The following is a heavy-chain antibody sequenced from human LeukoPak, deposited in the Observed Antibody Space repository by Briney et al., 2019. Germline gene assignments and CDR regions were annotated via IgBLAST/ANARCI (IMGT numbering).Heavy chain of an antibody. CDR2: ISAYNDNR. V-gene: IGHV1-18*01. CDR3: ARAYGDYVGYFQH. D-gene: IGHD4-17*01. Sequence: ASVKVSCKASGYTFTSYGISWVRQAPGQGLEWMGWISAYNDNRNYAQKLQGRVSMTADKSTSTAYMELRSLRSDDTAVYYCARAYGDYVGYFQHWGQGTLVTVSS. CDR1: GYTFTSYG. J-gene: IGHJ1*01.